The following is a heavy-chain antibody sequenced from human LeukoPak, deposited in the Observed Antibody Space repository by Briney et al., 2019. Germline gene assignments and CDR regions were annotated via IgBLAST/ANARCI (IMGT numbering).Heavy chain of an antibody. Sequence: GGSLRLSCAASGFTFSSYSMNWVRQAPGKGLEWVSSISSSSSYIYYADSVKGRFTISRDNAKNSLYLQMNSLRAEDTAEYFCTAGIAVSGSNFDCWGQGTLVTVSS. CDR1: GFTFSSYS. D-gene: IGHD6-19*01. CDR3: TAGIAVSGSNFDC. J-gene: IGHJ4*02. V-gene: IGHV3-21*04. CDR2: ISSSSSYI.